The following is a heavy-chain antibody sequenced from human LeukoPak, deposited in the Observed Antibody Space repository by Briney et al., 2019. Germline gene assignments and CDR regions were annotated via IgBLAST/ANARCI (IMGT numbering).Heavy chain of an antibody. CDR1: GFSVSGTH. D-gene: IGHD3-16*01. CDR2: MYTGGTT. CDR3: AKDEATSGGGLAS. Sequence: GGSLRLSCAASGFSVSGTHMSWVRQAPGKGLEWVSVMYTGGTTYYADSVQGRFTIYRDNSKNTLYLQMNSLRVEDTAVYYCAKDEATSGGGLASWGQGTLVSVSS. V-gene: IGHV3-53*01. J-gene: IGHJ4*02.